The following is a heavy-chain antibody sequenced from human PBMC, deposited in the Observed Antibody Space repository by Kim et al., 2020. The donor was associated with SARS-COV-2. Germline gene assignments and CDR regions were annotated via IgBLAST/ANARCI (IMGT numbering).Heavy chain of an antibody. Sequence: DSVKGRFTISRDNAKNSLYLQMNSLRAEDTAVYYCARDFPYYYGSGSYNDWGQGTLVTVSS. CDR3: ARDFPYYYGSGSYND. D-gene: IGHD3-10*01. J-gene: IGHJ4*02. V-gene: IGHV3-21*01.